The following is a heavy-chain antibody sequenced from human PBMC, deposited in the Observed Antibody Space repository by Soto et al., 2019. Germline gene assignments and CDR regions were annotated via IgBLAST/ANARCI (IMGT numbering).Heavy chain of an antibody. D-gene: IGHD6-13*01. CDR1: GGSISSSSYY. V-gene: IGHV4-39*01. CDR2: IYYSGST. CDR3: AIDGGYSSSWYRYYYYGMDV. Sequence: SETLSLTCTVSGGSISSSSYYWGWIRQPPGKGLEWIGSIYYSGSTYYNPSLKSRVTISVDTSKNQFSLKLSSVTAADTAVYYCAIDGGYSSSWYRYYYYGMDVWGQGTTVTVSS. J-gene: IGHJ6*02.